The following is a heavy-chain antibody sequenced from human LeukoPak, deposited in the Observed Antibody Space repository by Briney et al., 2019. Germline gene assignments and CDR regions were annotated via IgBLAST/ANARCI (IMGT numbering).Heavy chain of an antibody. Sequence: SQTLSLTCAISGDSVSSNSAAWNWIRQSPSRGLEWLGRTYYRSKWYNDYAVSVKSRITISPDTSKNQFSLQLNSVTPEDTAVYYCAREEGSGWYMRMGGYYFDYWGQGTLVTVSS. D-gene: IGHD6-19*01. CDR1: GDSVSSNSAA. CDR3: AREEGSGWYMRMGGYYFDY. V-gene: IGHV6-1*01. J-gene: IGHJ4*02. CDR2: TYYRSKWYN.